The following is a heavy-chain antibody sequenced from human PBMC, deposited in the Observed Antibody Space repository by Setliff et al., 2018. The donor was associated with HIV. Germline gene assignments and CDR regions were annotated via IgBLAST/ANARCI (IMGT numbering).Heavy chain of an antibody. Sequence: ASVKVSCKTSGYSFTGYYIHWVRQAPGQGLEWMGWINPNSSATDYAQNFLGRVTMARDTSSDTAYMDLNGLNSDDTAMYFCARAESGDYLHYFDSWGQGTLVTVSS. CDR1: GYSFTGYY. CDR3: ARAESGDYLHYFDS. D-gene: IGHD4-17*01. V-gene: IGHV1-2*02. J-gene: IGHJ4*02. CDR2: INPNSSAT.